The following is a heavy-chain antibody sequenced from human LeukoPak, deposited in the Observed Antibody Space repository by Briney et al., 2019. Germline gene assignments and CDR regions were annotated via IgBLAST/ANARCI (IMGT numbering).Heavy chain of an antibody. CDR3: ARVPARGSGYYHEEYYFDY. J-gene: IGHJ4*02. D-gene: IGHD3-22*01. CDR2: ISAYNGNT. CDR1: GYTLTSYG. V-gene: IGHV1-18*01. Sequence: ASVKVSCKASGYTLTSYGISWVRQAPGQGLEWMGWISAYNGNTNYAQKLQGGVTMTTDTSTSTAYMELRSLRSDDTAVYYCARVPARGSGYYHEEYYFDYWGQGTLVTVSS.